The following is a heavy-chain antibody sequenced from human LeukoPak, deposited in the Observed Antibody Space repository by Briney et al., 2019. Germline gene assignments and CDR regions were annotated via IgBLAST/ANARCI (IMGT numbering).Heavy chain of an antibody. CDR1: GGSISSYY. Sequence: SETLSLTCTVSGGSISSYYWSWIRQPPGKGLEWIGYIYYSGSTNYNPSLKSRVTISVDTSKNQFSLKLCSVTAADTAVYYCARARIVGATGFDYWGQGTLVTVSS. CDR3: ARARIVGATGFDY. V-gene: IGHV4-59*01. CDR2: IYYSGST. D-gene: IGHD1-26*01. J-gene: IGHJ4*02.